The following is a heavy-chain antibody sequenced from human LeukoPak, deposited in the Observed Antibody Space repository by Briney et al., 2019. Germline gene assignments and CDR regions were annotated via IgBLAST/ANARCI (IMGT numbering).Heavy chain of an antibody. J-gene: IGHJ5*02. D-gene: IGHD3-10*01. CDR3: AREYYYGSGSPINWFDP. Sequence: SETLSLTCTVSGGSISSYYWSWIRQPPGKGLEWIGYIYCSGSTNYNPSLKSRVTISVDTSKNQFSLKLSSVTAADTAVYYCAREYYYGSGSPINWFDPWGQGTLVTVSS. CDR2: IYCSGST. CDR1: GGSISSYY. V-gene: IGHV4-59*01.